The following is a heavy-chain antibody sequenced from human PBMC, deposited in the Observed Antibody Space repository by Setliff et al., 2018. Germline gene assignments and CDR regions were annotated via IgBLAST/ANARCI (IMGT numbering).Heavy chain of an antibody. CDR1: GGSMTDFF. CDR2: IYTKGGT. Sequence: SLTCSVAGGSMTDFFWHWFRRPPGKGLEWIGYIYTKGGTNYSPSLKSRVTMSVDRSRNQFSLTLSSVSAADMAVYYCARSGSSSGWYPNNWFDPWGQGTLVTVSS. D-gene: IGHD6-19*01. V-gene: IGHV4-4*08. J-gene: IGHJ5*02. CDR3: ARSGSSSGWYPNNWFDP.